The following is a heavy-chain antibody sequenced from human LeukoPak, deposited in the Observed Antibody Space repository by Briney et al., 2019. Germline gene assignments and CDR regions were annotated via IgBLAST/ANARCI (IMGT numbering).Heavy chain of an antibody. CDR3: AKDWGSSGWYNWFDP. V-gene: IGHV3-30*18. CDR1: GFTIGNHG. CDR2: ISHGGRAE. J-gene: IGHJ5*02. D-gene: IGHD6-19*01. Sequence: GGSLRLSCAVSGFTIGNHGMHWVRQAAGKGLEWVAMISHGGRAEYYRDSVKGRLTISRDNSNNMLYLQMNSLRVEDTAVYYCAKDWGSSGWYNWFDPWGQGTLVTVSS.